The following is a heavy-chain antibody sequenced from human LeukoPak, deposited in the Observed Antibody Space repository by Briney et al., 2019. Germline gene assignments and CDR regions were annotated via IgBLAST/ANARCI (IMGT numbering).Heavy chain of an antibody. Sequence: GGSLRLSCAASGFTFSDYSMNWVRQAPGKGLEWVSLINSNGRTTTYGDAVKGRFTISRDNAKNTLYLQMNRLTAEDTAMYFCARGGSTVTTISSSWGQGTLVTVSS. V-gene: IGHV3-74*01. D-gene: IGHD4-11*01. CDR2: INSNGRTT. J-gene: IGHJ5*02. CDR3: ARGGSTVTTISSS. CDR1: GFTFSDYS.